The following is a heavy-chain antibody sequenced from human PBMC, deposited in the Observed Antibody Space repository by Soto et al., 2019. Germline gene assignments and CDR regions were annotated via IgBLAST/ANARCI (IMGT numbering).Heavy chain of an antibody. CDR3: ARGSYCSGGSCSPYYYYYRDV. J-gene: IGHJ6*03. V-gene: IGHV4-4*02. D-gene: IGHD2-15*01. Sequence: QVQLQESGPGLVKPSGTLSLTCAVSSGSIRSSDWWSGVRQPPGKGLEWIGAIYHSGSTNYNPSRKGRVTISVAESTNQFSLKLSSVSAADAAVYYCARGSYCSGGSCSPYYYYYRDVWGKGTTVTVSS. CDR1: SGSIRSSDW. CDR2: IYHSGST.